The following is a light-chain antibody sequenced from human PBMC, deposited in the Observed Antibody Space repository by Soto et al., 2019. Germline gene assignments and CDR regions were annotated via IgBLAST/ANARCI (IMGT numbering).Light chain of an antibody. J-gene: IGKJ1*01. CDR1: QSLTSTY. CDR3: QQYVDSPWT. CDR2: GAY. V-gene: IGKV3-20*01. Sequence: EIVLTQSPGSLSLSPGERVTLSCRASQSLTSTYVAWYQQKLGQAPRLLIFGAYVRATGVPDRFSGSGSGTDFTLTISRLEPEDSAVYFCQQYVDSPWTFGQGTNVEIK.